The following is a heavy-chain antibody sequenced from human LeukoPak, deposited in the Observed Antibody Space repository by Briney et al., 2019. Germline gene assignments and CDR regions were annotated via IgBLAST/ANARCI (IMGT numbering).Heavy chain of an antibody. D-gene: IGHD3-3*01. V-gene: IGHV1-2*02. CDR2: INPNSGGT. J-gene: IGHJ6*03. CDR3: ARAYYDFWSGDYYYMDV. CDR1: GYTFTGYY. Sequence: EASVKVSCKASGYTFTGYYMHWVRQAPGQGLEWMGWINPNSGGTNYAQKFQGRVTMTRDTSISTAYMELSRLRSDDTAVYYCARAYYDFWSGDYYYMDVWGKGTTVTVSS.